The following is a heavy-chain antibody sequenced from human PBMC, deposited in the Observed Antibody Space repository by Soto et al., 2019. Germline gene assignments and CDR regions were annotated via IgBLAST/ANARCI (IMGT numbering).Heavy chain of an antibody. Sequence: GGSLSLSCAASGFTFSGSTVHWVRQASGKGLEWVGRIRDKANNYATSYDASIKGRFTISRDDSKNTAYLHMNSLKAEDTAVYYCTRQLPGSINSFDPWGPGTLVTVFS. CDR1: GFTFSGST. CDR2: IRDKANNYAT. D-gene: IGHD6-25*01. CDR3: TRQLPGSINSFDP. J-gene: IGHJ5*02. V-gene: IGHV3-73*01.